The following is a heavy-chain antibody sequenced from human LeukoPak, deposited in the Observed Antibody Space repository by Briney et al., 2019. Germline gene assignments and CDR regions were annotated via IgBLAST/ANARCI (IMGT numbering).Heavy chain of an antibody. V-gene: IGHV3-48*01. CDR2: ISSSGRTF. J-gene: IGHJ4*02. D-gene: IGHD6-13*01. CDR1: GITFRSYN. Sequence: GGSLRLSCVVSGITFRSYNMNWVRQAPGKGLEWVSYISSSGRTFYYADSVKGRFTISRDNGKNSLYLQMNSLRVEDTAVYYCARDSRGSSWFFDYWGQGALVTVSS. CDR3: ARDSRGSSWFFDY.